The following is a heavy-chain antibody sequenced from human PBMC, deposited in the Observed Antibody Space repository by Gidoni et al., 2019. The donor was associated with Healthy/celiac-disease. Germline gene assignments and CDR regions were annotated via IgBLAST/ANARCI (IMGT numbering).Heavy chain of an antibody. D-gene: IGHD6-19*01. CDR2: IYYSGST. CDR3: AREGYSSGWPTYYYYGMDV. J-gene: IGHJ6*02. V-gene: IGHV4-59*01. CDR1: GGSISSYY. Sequence: QVQLQESGPGLVKPSETLSLTCTVSGGSISSYYWSWIRQPPGKGLEWIGYIYYSGSTNYNPPLKSRVTISVDTSKNQFPLKLSSVTAADTAVYYCAREGYSSGWPTYYYYGMDVWGQGTTVTVSS.